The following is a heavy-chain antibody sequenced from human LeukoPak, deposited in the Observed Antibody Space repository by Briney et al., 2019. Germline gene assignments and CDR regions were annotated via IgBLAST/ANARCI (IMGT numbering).Heavy chain of an antibody. D-gene: IGHD2-2*01. Sequence: GGSLRLYCAASGFTFSSYGMHWVRQAPGKGLEWVAVISYDGSNKYYADSVKGRFTISRDNSRNTLYLQMNSLRAEDTAVYYCAKAAREDIVVVPADYWGQGTLVTVSS. J-gene: IGHJ4*02. CDR2: ISYDGSNK. V-gene: IGHV3-30*18. CDR1: GFTFSSYG. CDR3: AKAAREDIVVVPADY.